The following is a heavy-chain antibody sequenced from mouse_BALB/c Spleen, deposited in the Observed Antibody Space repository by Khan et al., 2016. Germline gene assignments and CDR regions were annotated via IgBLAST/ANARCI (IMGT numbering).Heavy chain of an antibody. J-gene: IGHJ4*01. CDR2: INTYTGEP. CDR1: GYTFTNYG. Sequence: QIQLVQSGPELKKPGETVKISCKASGYTFTNYGMNWVKQAPGKGLKWMGWINTYTGEPTYADDFKGRFAFHLEISASTAYLQTNNLKNEDTATYFCASDPYAMDYWGQGTSVTVSS. V-gene: IGHV9-3-1*01. CDR3: ASDPYAMDY.